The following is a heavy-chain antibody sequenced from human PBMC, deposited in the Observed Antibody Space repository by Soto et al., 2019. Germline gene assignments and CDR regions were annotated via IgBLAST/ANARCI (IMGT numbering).Heavy chain of an antibody. CDR2: ISSSSSTI. D-gene: IGHD5-18*01. J-gene: IGHJ4*02. Sequence: QPGGSLRLSCAASGFTFSSYSMNWVRQAPGEGLEWVSYISSSSSTIYYADSVKGRFTISRDNAKNSLYLQMNSLRDEDTAVYYCARDPRGYSFFVFDYWGQGTLVTVSS. CDR3: ARDPRGYSFFVFDY. V-gene: IGHV3-48*02. CDR1: GFTFSSYS.